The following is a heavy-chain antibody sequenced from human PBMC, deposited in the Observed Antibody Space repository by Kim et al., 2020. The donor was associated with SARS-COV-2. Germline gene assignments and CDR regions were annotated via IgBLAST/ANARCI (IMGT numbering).Heavy chain of an antibody. Sequence: NPSLKSRVTISVDTSKNQFSLKLSSVTAADTAVYYCARLPYGSGSYYPDYWGQGTLVTVSS. V-gene: IGHV4-39*01. J-gene: IGHJ4*02. CDR3: ARLPYGSGSYYPDY. D-gene: IGHD3-10*01.